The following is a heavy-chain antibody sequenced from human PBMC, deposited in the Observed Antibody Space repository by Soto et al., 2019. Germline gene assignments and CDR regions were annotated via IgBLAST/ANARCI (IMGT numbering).Heavy chain of an antibody. V-gene: IGHV3-21*01. CDR3: AKVGVLRTNFRWFDL. J-gene: IGHJ5*02. CDR2: ITISGNYI. CDR1: GFTFSSYE. Sequence: PGGSLRLSCAASGFTFSSYEMNWLRQPPGKGLEWVSSITISGNYIYYADSVKGRFTISRDNGRNSVYLQMNSLRAEDTAVYYCAKVGVLRTNFRWFDLWGQGTLVTVSS. D-gene: IGHD2-8*01.